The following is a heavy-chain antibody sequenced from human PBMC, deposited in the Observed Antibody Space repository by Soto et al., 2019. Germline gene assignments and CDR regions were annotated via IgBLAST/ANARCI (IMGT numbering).Heavy chain of an antibody. Sequence: RDCCAAAEVTCSSYAMSWVSKAPGKGLEWVSAISGSGGSTYYADSVKGRFTISRDNSKNTLYLQMNSLRADDTAVYYCAKDCSSGTCYSHWGQGTLVTVSS. J-gene: IGHJ4*02. CDR3: AKDCSSGTCYSH. CDR1: EVTCSSYA. D-gene: IGHD2-15*01. CDR2: ISGSGGST. V-gene: IGHV3-23*01.